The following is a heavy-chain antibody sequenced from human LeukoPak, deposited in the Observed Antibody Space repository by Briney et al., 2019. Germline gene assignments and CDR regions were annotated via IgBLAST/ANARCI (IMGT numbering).Heavy chain of an antibody. V-gene: IGHV4-39*01. CDR3: ARHIDGILTGYYE. D-gene: IGHD3-9*01. CDR2: IYYSGST. Sequence: PSETLSLTCTVSGGSVSSSSYYWGWIRQPPGKGLEWIGSIYYSGSTYYNPSLKSRVTISVDTSKNQFSLKLSSVTAADTAMYYCARHIDGILTGYYEWGQGTLVIVSS. CDR1: GGSVSSSSYY. J-gene: IGHJ4*02.